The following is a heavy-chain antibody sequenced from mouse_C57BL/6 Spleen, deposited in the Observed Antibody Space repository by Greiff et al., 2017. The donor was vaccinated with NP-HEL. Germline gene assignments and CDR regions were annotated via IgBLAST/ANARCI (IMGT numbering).Heavy chain of an antibody. D-gene: IGHD2-12*01. J-gene: IGHJ2*01. Sequence: EVQLVESGGGLVKPGGSLKLSCAASGFTFSSYTMSWVRQTPEKRLEWVATISGGGGNTYYPDSVKGRFTISRDNAKNTLYLQMSSLRSEDTALYYCARRYDEYYFDYWGQGTTLTVSS. V-gene: IGHV5-9*01. CDR3: ARRYDEYYFDY. CDR1: GFTFSSYT. CDR2: ISGGGGNT.